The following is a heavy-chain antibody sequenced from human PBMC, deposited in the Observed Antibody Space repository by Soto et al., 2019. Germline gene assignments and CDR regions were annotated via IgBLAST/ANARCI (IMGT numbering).Heavy chain of an antibody. V-gene: IGHV3-23*01. CDR1: GFTFSSYA. J-gene: IGHJ4*02. D-gene: IGHD3-10*01. CDR3: AKSLGVGELFSPLSY. Sequence: GGSLRLSCAASGFTFSSYAMSWVRQAPGKGLEWVSVISNSGSGTYYADSVKGRFTISRDNSKNTLYVQMNSLRAEDTAVYYCAKSLGVGELFSPLSYWGQGTLVTVSS. CDR2: ISNSGSGT.